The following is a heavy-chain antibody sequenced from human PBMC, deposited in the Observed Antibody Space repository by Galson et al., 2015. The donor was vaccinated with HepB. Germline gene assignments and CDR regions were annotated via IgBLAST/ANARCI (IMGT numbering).Heavy chain of an antibody. Sequence: SETLSLTCTVSGGSISSYYWSWIRQPPGKGLEWIGYIYYSGSTNYNPSLKSRVTISVDTSKNQFSLKLSSVTAADTAVYYCARYYGSGSYRAHFDYWGQGTLVTVSS. CDR1: GGSISSYY. V-gene: IGHV4-59*01. J-gene: IGHJ4*02. CDR3: ARYYGSGSYRAHFDY. D-gene: IGHD3-10*01. CDR2: IYYSGST.